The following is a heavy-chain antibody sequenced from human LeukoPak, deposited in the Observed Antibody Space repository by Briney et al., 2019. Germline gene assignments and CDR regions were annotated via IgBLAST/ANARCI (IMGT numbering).Heavy chain of an antibody. CDR1: GFTFDDYA. CDR2: ISRNSGSI. V-gene: IGHV3-9*03. J-gene: IGHJ4*02. Sequence: PGRSLRLSCAASGFTFDDYAMHWVRQAPGKGLEWVSGISRNSGSIGYADSVKGRFTISRDNAKNFLYLQMNSLRAEDMALYYCAKDSRRYCSSTSCYGSYFDYWGQGTLVTVSS. CDR3: AKDSRRYCSSTSCYGSYFDY. D-gene: IGHD2-2*01.